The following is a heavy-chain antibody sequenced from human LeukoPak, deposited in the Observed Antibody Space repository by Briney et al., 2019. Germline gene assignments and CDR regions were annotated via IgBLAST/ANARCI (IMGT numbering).Heavy chain of an antibody. J-gene: IGHJ4*02. D-gene: IGHD6-6*01. CDR2: IKEDGSEK. Sequence: GGSLRLSCVASGLTFSSYWMSWVRQAPGKGLEWVANIKEDGSEKFYVDSVKGRFTISRDNAKNSLYLQMNSLRAEDTAVCYCAREKLYSSSSDYWGQGTLVTVSS. V-gene: IGHV3-7*01. CDR1: GLTFSSYW. CDR3: AREKLYSSSSDY.